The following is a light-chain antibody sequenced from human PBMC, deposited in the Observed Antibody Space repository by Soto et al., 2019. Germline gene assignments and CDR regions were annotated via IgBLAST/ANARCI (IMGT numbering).Light chain of an antibody. CDR2: EGS. Sequence: QSALTQPASVSGSPGQSITISCTGTISDVGSYNLVSWYQQHPGKAPKLMIYEGSKRPSGVSNRFSGSKSGNTASLTISGLQAEYEADYYCCSYAGSPYVFGPGTKLTGL. J-gene: IGLJ1*01. CDR1: ISDVGSYNL. CDR3: CSYAGSPYV. V-gene: IGLV2-23*01.